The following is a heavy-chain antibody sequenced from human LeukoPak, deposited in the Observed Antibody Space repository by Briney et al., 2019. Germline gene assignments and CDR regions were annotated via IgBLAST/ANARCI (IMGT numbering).Heavy chain of an antibody. Sequence: GRSLRLSCAASGFTFSSYSINWVRQAPGKGLEWVSSISSSSYYIYYADSVKGRFTVSRDNAKNSLYLQMNSLRAEDTAVYYCAKGAYIDSSGWYFEDGHFDYWGQGTLVTVSS. CDR1: GFTFSSYS. CDR3: AKGAYIDSSGWYFEDGHFDY. J-gene: IGHJ4*02. CDR2: ISSSSYYI. D-gene: IGHD6-19*01. V-gene: IGHV3-21*01.